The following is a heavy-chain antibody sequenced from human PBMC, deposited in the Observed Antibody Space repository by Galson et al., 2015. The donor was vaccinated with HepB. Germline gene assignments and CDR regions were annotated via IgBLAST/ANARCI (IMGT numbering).Heavy chain of an antibody. Sequence: SLRLSCAASGFTFSSYWMSWVRQAPGKGLEWVANIKQDGSEKYYVDSVKGRFTISRDNAKNSLYLQMNSLRAEDTAVYYCASRKGKYYYDSSGYHTGYNWFDPWGQGTLVTVSS. V-gene: IGHV3-7*03. CDR1: GFTFSSYW. D-gene: IGHD3-22*01. CDR3: ASRKGKYYYDSSGYHTGYNWFDP. CDR2: IKQDGSEK. J-gene: IGHJ5*02.